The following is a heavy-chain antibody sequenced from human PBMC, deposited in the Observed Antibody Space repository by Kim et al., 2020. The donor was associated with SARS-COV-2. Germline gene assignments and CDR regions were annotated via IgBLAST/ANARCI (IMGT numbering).Heavy chain of an antibody. CDR2: ISAYNGNT. Sequence: ASVKVSCKASGYTFTSYGISWVRQAPGQGLEWMGWISAYNGNTNYAQKLQGRVTMTTDTSTSTAYMELRSLRSDDTAVYYCARDELYSSGWYWAYYYGMDVWGQGTTVTVSS. J-gene: IGHJ6*02. D-gene: IGHD6-19*01. V-gene: IGHV1-18*04. CDR1: GYTFTSYG. CDR3: ARDELYSSGWYWAYYYGMDV.